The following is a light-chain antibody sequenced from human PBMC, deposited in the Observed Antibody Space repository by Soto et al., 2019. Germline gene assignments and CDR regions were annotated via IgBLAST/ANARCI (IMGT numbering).Light chain of an antibody. CDR1: QSINDW. J-gene: IGKJ1*01. V-gene: IGKV1-5*03. CDR2: KAS. CDR3: QHWHGFSWT. Sequence: DIQMTQSPSTLSASVGNRVTITCRASQSINDWVAWYQQKPGRAPKFLIDKASNLESGVPSRFSGSGSGTEITLTISSLQPDDFATYCFQHWHGFSWTFGQGTKVEIK.